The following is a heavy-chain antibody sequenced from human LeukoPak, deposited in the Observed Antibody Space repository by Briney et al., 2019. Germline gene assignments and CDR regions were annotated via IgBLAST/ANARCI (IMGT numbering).Heavy chain of an antibody. V-gene: IGHV3-33*01. CDR3: ARDRKYQLLSGSYYYYYGMDV. CDR2: IWYDGSNK. CDR1: GFTFSSYG. D-gene: IGHD2-2*01. J-gene: IGHJ6*02. Sequence: GGSLRLSCAASGFTFSSYGMHWVRQAPGKGLEWVAVIWYDGSNKYYADSVKGRFTISRDNSKNTLYLQMNSLRAEDTAVYYCARDRKYQLLSGSYYYYYGMDVWGQGTTVTVSS.